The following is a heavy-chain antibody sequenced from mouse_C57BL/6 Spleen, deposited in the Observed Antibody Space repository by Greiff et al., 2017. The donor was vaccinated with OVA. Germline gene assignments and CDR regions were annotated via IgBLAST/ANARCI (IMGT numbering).Heavy chain of an antibody. CDR1: GYTFTSYD. J-gene: IGHJ4*01. Sequence: QVQLQQSGPELVKPGASVKLSCKASGYTFTSYDINWVKQRPGQGLAWIGWLYPRDGSTKYNEKFKGKATLTVDTSSSPAYMERRSLTSEDSAVYYCAIWTGSYAMDYWGQGTSVTVSS. CDR2: LYPRDGST. V-gene: IGHV1-85*01. CDR3: AIWTGSYAMDY. D-gene: IGHD1-1*02.